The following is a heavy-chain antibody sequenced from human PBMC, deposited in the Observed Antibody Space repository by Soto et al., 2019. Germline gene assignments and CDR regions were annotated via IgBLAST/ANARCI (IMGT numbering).Heavy chain of an antibody. D-gene: IGHD6-13*01. V-gene: IGHV3-30*18. Sequence: QVQLVESGGGLVQPGRSLRLSCAASGFTFSSYGMHWVRQAPGKGLEWVADISYDGSNKYYADSVKGRFTISRDNSKNTLYLQMNRLRAEETAVYYCAKDLPPYSSTSYLVDYWGQGTLVTVSS. CDR3: AKDLPPYSSTSYLVDY. CDR2: ISYDGSNK. CDR1: GFTFSSYG. J-gene: IGHJ4*02.